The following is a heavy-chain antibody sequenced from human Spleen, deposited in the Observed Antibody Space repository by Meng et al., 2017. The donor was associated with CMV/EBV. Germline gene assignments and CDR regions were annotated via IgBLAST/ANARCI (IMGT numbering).Heavy chain of an antibody. CDR3: ARDRSPSYYYGSGSYYPSEYNWFDP. Sequence: GESLKISCAASGFTFSSYAMHWVRQAPGKGLEYVSAISSNGGSTYYADSVKGRFTISRDNSKNTLYLQMGSLRAEDMAVYYCARDRSPSYYYGSGSYYPSEYNWFDPWGQGTLVTVSS. J-gene: IGHJ5*02. D-gene: IGHD3-10*01. CDR1: GFTFSSYA. V-gene: IGHV3-64*02. CDR2: ISSNGGST.